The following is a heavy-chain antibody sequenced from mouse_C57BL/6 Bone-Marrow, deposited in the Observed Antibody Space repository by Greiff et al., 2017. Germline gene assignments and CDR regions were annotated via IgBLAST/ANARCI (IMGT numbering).Heavy chain of an antibody. D-gene: IGHD1-1*01. CDR3: VITTVDPLDY. Sequence: QVQLQQPGAELVKPGASVKMSCKASGYTFTSYWITWVKQRPGPGLEWIGDIYPGSGSTNYNEKFKSQATLTIDKSSSTAYMQLSSLTSEDSAVYYCVITTVDPLDYWGQGTTLTVSS. V-gene: IGHV1-55*01. CDR2: IYPGSGST. CDR1: GYTFTSYW. J-gene: IGHJ2*01.